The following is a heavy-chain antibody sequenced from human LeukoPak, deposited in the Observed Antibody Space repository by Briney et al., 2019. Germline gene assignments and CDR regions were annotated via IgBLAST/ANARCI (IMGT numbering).Heavy chain of an antibody. CDR2: INPSGGST. V-gene: IGHV1-46*01. CDR1: GYTFTSYY. Sequence: ASMKVSCKASGYTFTSYYMHWVRQAPGQGLEWMGIINPSGGSTSYAQKFQGRVTMTRDMSTSTVYMELSSLRSEDTAVYYCARGYGGNAFDYWGQGTLVTVSS. CDR3: ARGYGGNAFDY. J-gene: IGHJ4*02. D-gene: IGHD4-23*01.